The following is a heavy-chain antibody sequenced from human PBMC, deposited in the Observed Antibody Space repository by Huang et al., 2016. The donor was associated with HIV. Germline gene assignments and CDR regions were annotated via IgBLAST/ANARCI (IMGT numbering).Heavy chain of an antibody. CDR3: VHRLRYGKWYVDY. CDR1: GFSLTSSGVA. D-gene: IGHD6-13*01. V-gene: IGHV2-5*02. CDR2: IYWDNEA. J-gene: IGHJ4*02. Sequence: QITLKESGPTLVKPTQTLTLTCTFSGFSLTSSGVAVGWIRQPPGKALEWLALIYWDNEARFSPRLKTRLTITKDTPKNEVVLTMTNMDPVDTATYYCVHRLRYGKWYVDYWGQGVLVTVSS.